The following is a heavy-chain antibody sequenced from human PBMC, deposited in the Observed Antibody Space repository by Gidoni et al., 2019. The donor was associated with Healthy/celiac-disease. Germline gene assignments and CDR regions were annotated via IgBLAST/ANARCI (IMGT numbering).Heavy chain of an antibody. Sequence: EVQMVEAGGGLVKPGGSLRLSCAASGFTFSNAWMSWVRQVPGKVLEWVGRIKTKADGGTTDYAAPVKGRFTISRDDSKNTLYLPMNRLKTEDTAVYYCIRRYWGQGTLVTVSS. V-gene: IGHV3-15*01. CDR2: IKTKADGGTT. CDR1: GFTFSNAW. CDR3: IRRY. J-gene: IGHJ4*02.